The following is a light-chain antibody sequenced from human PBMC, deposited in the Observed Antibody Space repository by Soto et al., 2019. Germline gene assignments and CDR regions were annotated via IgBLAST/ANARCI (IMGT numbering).Light chain of an antibody. J-gene: IGKJ5*01. CDR1: QGINNL. Sequence: DIQMTQSPSSLSESLGDRVTITCRASQGINNLLAWYQQKPGKAPKSLIKTASILQSGVPSRFSGSGSETDFTLTISSLQPEDFATYYCQQYNSFPRTFGQGTRLEI. CDR3: QQYNSFPRT. CDR2: TAS. V-gene: IGKV1D-16*01.